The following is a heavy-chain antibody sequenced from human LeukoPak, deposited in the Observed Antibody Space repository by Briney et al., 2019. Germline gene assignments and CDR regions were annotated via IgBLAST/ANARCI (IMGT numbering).Heavy chain of an antibody. D-gene: IGHD6-6*01. CDR3: AREGPYSDSSRSRFDY. Sequence: EATVKVSCKASGYTFTNYYIHWVRQAPGQGLEWTGRINPSGGSTSYAQKFQGRVTMTRDTSTSTVYMELSSLRSEDTAVYYCAREGPYSDSSRSRFDYWGQGTLVTVSS. V-gene: IGHV1-46*01. CDR1: GYTFTNYY. J-gene: IGHJ4*02. CDR2: INPSGGST.